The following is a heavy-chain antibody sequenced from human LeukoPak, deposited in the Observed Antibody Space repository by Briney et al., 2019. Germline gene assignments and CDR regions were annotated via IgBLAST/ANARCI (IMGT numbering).Heavy chain of an antibody. V-gene: IGHV3-23*01. CDR1: GFTFSSYA. J-gene: IGHJ4*02. CDR3: AKDKFRSSLGPFDY. D-gene: IGHD6-13*01. CDR2: ISGSGGST. Sequence: PGGSLRLSCAASGFTFSSYAMSWVRQAPGKGLEWVSAISGSGGSTCYADSVKGRFTISRDNSKNTLYLQMNSLRAEDTAVYYCAKDKFRSSLGPFDYWGQGTLVTVSS.